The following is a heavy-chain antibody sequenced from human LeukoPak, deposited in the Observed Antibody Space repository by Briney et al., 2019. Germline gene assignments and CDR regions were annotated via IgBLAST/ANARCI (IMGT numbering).Heavy chain of an antibody. CDR1: GFTFGDYA. D-gene: IGHD3-22*01. V-gene: IGHV3-23*01. Sequence: GGSLRLSCTASGFTFGDYAMSWVRQAPGKGLEWVSAISGSGGSTYYADSVKGRFTISRDNSENTLYLQMDSLRAEDTAVYYCAKNGYDSSGYLYFDYWGQGTLVTVSS. J-gene: IGHJ4*02. CDR2: ISGSGGST. CDR3: AKNGYDSSGYLYFDY.